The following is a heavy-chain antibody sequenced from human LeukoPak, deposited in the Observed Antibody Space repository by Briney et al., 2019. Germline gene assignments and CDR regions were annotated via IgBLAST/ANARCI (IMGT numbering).Heavy chain of an antibody. V-gene: IGHV3-23*01. CDR2: ISERGGST. J-gene: IGHJ4*02. D-gene: IGHD2-2*01. Sequence: GGSLRLSCVVSGISLSNYAMTWVRQAPGKGLEWVSYISERGGSTTYADSVKGRFTISRDTSLNTLYLQMNNLRAEDTAVYYCAKERCSTSCYLFDSWGQGTLVTVSS. CDR3: AKERCSTSCYLFDS. CDR1: GISLSNYA.